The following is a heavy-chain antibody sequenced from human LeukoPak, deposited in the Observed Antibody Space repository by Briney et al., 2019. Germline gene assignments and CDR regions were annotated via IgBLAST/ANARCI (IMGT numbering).Heavy chain of an antibody. CDR3: AVIYGSGSSVWFDP. D-gene: IGHD3-10*01. Sequence: TSETLSLTCAVYGGSFSGYYWSWIRQPPGKGLEWIGEINHSGSTNYNPSLKSRVTISVDTSKNQFSLKLSSVTAADTAVYYCAVIYGSGSSVWFDPWGQGTLVTVSS. CDR1: GGSFSGYY. CDR2: INHSGST. J-gene: IGHJ5*02. V-gene: IGHV4-34*01.